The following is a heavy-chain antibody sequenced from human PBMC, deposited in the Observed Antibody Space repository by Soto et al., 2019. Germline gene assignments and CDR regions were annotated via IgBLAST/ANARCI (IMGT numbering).Heavy chain of an antibody. D-gene: IGHD2-8*02. CDR1: GFTFGDYA. V-gene: IGHV3-9*01. Sequence: EVQLVESGGDLVQPGRSLRLSCAASGFTFGDYAMHWVRQAPGKGLEWVSGISWKSGSIGYAYSVKGRFTISRDNAKNSRYRQMNSLRAEDTALYYCAKSTGGPANGLDVWGQGATVTVSS. J-gene: IGHJ6*02. CDR3: AKSTGGPANGLDV. CDR2: ISWKSGSI.